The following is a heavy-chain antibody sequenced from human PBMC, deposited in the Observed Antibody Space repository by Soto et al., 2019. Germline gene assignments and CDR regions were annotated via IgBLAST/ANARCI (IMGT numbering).Heavy chain of an antibody. CDR3: ARHDYGGKRGVGGPFDY. CDR1: GGSISSSSYY. J-gene: IGHJ4*02. CDR2: IYYSGST. D-gene: IGHD4-17*01. Sequence: ASETLSLTCTVSGGSISSSSYYWGWIRQPPGKGLEWIGSIYYSGSTYYNPSLKSRVTISVDTSKNQFSLKLSSVTAADTAVYYCARHDYGGKRGVGGPFDYWGQGTLVTVSS. V-gene: IGHV4-39*01.